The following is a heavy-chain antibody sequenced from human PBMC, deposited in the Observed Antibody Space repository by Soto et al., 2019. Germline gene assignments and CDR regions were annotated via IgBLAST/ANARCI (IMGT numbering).Heavy chain of an antibody. CDR3: ARGRGWHDDY. Sequence: EVQLVESGGGLVQPGGSLRLSCAASGFSLSDYWMNWVRQAPGKGLEWVAIIKQDGSNRYYVDSVKGRFTISRDNAKNSLYLQMSSLRVEDTVLYYSARGRGWHDDYWGQGTVVTVSS. CDR1: GFSLSDYW. V-gene: IGHV3-7*01. J-gene: IGHJ4*02. CDR2: IKQDGSNR. D-gene: IGHD6-19*01.